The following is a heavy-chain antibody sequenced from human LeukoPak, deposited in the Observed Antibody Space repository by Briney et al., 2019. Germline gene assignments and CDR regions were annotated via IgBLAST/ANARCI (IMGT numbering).Heavy chain of an antibody. CDR1: GFTFSSYA. CDR3: VRDGYNQNRFDY. Sequence: GGSLRLSCAASGFTFSSYAMHWVRQAPGKGLEWVANIKEDGSLTYYVDSVRGRFSISRDNTKNSLYLQMNSLRVEDTAVYFCVRDGYNQNRFDYWGQGTLVTVSS. J-gene: IGHJ4*02. CDR2: IKEDGSLT. D-gene: IGHD5-24*01. V-gene: IGHV3-7*03.